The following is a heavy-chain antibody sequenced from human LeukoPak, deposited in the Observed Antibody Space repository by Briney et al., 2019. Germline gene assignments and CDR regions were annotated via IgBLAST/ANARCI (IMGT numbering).Heavy chain of an antibody. Sequence: SVKVSCKAPGGTLSSYAISWVRQAPGQGLEWMGGIIPILGTTTYAQKFQGRVTMTRDVSTSTVYMELSSLRSEDTAVYYCARGWSIGDRFDPWGQGTLVTVSS. D-gene: IGHD2-8*02. J-gene: IGHJ5*02. CDR1: GGTLSSYA. CDR3: ARGWSIGDRFDP. CDR2: IIPILGTT. V-gene: IGHV1-69*05.